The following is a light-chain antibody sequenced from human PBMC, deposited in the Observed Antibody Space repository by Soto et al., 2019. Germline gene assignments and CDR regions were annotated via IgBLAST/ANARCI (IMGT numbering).Light chain of an antibody. J-gene: IGLJ1*01. V-gene: IGLV2-8*01. CDR2: EVS. CDR3: TSYVGGNNHYV. Sequence: QSALTQPPSASGSPGQSVTISCTGTSSDVGGYNYVSWYQQHPGKAPKVVIYEVSKRPSGVPDRFSGSKSGNTASLTGSGLQAEDEADYYCTSYVGGNNHYVFGTGTKLTV. CDR1: SSDVGGYNY.